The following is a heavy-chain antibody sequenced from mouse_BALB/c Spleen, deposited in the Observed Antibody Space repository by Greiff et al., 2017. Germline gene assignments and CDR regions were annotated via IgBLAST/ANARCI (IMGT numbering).Heavy chain of an antibody. D-gene: IGHD2-3*01. CDR1: GFTFSSYG. V-gene: IGHV5-6-3*01. Sequence: EVQGVESGGGLVQPGGSLKLSCAASGFTFSSYGMSWVRQTPDKRLELVATINSNGGSTYYPDSVKGRFTISRDNAKNTLYLQMSSLKSEDTAMYYCARDRWLLPDYWGQGTTLTVSS. CDR3: ARDRWLLPDY. J-gene: IGHJ2*01. CDR2: INSNGGST.